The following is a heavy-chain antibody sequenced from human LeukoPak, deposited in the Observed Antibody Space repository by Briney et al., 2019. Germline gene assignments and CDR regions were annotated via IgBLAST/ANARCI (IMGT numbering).Heavy chain of an antibody. Sequence: GASVKVSCKASGYTFTSYGISWVRQAPGQGLEWMGWISAYNGNTNYAQKLQGRVTMTTDTYTSTAYMELRSLRSDDTAVYYCARESDTAMVKYFDYWGKGTLVTVSS. CDR1: GYTFTSYG. V-gene: IGHV1-18*01. CDR3: ARESDTAMVKYFDY. J-gene: IGHJ4*02. CDR2: ISAYNGNT. D-gene: IGHD5-18*01.